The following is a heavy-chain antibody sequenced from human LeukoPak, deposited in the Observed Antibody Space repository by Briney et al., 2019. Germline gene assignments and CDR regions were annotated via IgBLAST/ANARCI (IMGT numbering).Heavy chain of an antibody. D-gene: IGHD5-18*01. J-gene: IGHJ4*02. CDR2: IYNSGST. CDR1: GGSISSGGYY. Sequence: PSETLSLTCTVSGGSISSGGYYWSWIRQAPGKGLEWIGHIYNSGSTHYNPSLKSRVTISSDTSKNQFSLKLSSVTAADTAVYYCARGKGYSYGIDYWGQGTLVTVSS. V-gene: IGHV4-30-4*08. CDR3: ARGKGYSYGIDY.